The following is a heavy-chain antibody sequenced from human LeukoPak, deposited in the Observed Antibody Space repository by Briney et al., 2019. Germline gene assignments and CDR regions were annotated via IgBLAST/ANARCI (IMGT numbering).Heavy chain of an antibody. Sequence: PGGSLRLSCAASGFTFSTYAVNWVRQAPGKGLEWVSAITGSGGATYYADSVKGRFTISRDNSKNTLYLQMNSLRAEDTAVYYCARRGDHAFDIWGQGTMVTVSS. CDR1: GFTFSTYA. D-gene: IGHD2-21*02. V-gene: IGHV3-23*01. CDR2: ITGSGGAT. CDR3: ARRGDHAFDI. J-gene: IGHJ3*02.